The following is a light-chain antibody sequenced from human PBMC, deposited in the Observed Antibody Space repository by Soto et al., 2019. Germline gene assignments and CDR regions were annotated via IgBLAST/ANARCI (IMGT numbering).Light chain of an antibody. CDR2: ASS. CDR1: QGIRND. J-gene: IGKJ1*01. CDR3: LRDYNYSWT. Sequence: AIQMTQSPSSLSASVGDRVIITCRASQGIRNDLGWYQQKPGKAPKVLIYASSNLHIGVPARFSGSSAGTDFALAISCLPPEDFETYSSLRDYNYSWTFSQGTKLDVK. V-gene: IGKV1-6*01.